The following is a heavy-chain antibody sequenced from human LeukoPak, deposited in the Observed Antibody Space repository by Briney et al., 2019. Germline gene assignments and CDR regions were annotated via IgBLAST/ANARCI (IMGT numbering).Heavy chain of an antibody. J-gene: IGHJ4*02. Sequence: GGSLRLSCAASGFIFSSYAMSWVRQAPGKGLEWVSAISGSGGSTYYADSVKGRFTISRDNSKNTLYLQMNSLRAEDTAVYYCAKFPYRGSYYFCDYWGQGTLVTVSS. CDR2: ISGSGGST. CDR1: GFIFSSYA. D-gene: IGHD1-26*01. V-gene: IGHV3-23*01. CDR3: AKFPYRGSYYFCDY.